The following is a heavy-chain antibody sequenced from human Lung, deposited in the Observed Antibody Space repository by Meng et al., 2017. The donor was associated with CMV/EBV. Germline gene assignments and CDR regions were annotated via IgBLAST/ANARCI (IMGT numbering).Heavy chain of an antibody. CDR2: ISSSGSTI. CDR3: ARDFQDLAVFEYSSFDAFDI. D-gene: IGHD6-6*01. CDR1: GFTFSSYE. Sequence: GESXKISCAASGFTFSSYEMNWVRQAPGKGLEWVSYISSSGSTIYYADSVKGRFTISRDNAKNSLYLQMNSLRAEDTAVYYCARDFQDLAVFEYSSFDAFDIWGQGTRV. V-gene: IGHV3-48*03. J-gene: IGHJ3*02.